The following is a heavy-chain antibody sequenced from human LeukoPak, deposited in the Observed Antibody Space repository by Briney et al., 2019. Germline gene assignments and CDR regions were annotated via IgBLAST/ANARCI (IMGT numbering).Heavy chain of an antibody. Sequence: PGGSLRLSCAAFGFTFSSYEMNWVRQAPGKGLERVSYISSSGSTIYYADSVKGRFTISRDNAKNSLYLQMNSLRAEDTAVYYCARGRIAAAGSYWGQGTLVTVSS. D-gene: IGHD6-13*01. J-gene: IGHJ4*02. V-gene: IGHV3-48*03. CDR1: GFTFSSYE. CDR3: ARGRIAAAGSY. CDR2: ISSSGSTI.